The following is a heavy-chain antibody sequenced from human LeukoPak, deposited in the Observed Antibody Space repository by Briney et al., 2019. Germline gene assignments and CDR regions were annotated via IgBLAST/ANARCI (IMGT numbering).Heavy chain of an antibody. CDR1: GGTFSSYA. D-gene: IGHD3-16*02. CDR2: IIPIFGTA. V-gene: IGHV1-69*13. J-gene: IGHJ4*02. Sequence: SVKVSCKASGGTFSSYAISWVRQAPGQGVEWMGGIIPIFGTANYAQKFQGRVTITADESTSTAYMELSSLRSEDTAVYYCASIGNDYVWGSYRYPFDYWGQGTLVTVSS. CDR3: ASIGNDYVWGSYRYPFDY.